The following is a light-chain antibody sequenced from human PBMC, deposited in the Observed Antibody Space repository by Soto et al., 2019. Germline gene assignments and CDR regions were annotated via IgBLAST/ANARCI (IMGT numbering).Light chain of an antibody. Sequence: QSALIQPPSVSGSPGQSVTISCTGTSSDVGSYDVHWYQQLPGTAPKLLIYGNSNRPSGVPDRFSGSKSGTSASLAITGLQAEDEADYYCQSYDSSLSGYVFGTGTKVTV. CDR1: SSDVGSYD. J-gene: IGLJ1*01. CDR3: QSYDSSLSGYV. CDR2: GNS. V-gene: IGLV1-40*01.